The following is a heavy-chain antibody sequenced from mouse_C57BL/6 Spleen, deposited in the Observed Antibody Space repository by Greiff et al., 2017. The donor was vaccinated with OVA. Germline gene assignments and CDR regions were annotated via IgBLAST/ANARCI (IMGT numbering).Heavy chain of an antibody. Sequence: EVHLVESGGDLVKPGGSLKLSCAASGFTFSSYGMSWVRQTPDKRLEWVATISSGGSYTYYPDSVKGRFTISRDNAKNTLYLQMSSLKSEDTAMYYCARYDYDDYFDYWGQGTTLTVSS. CDR2: ISSGGSYT. CDR3: ARYDYDDYFDY. CDR1: GFTFSSYG. J-gene: IGHJ2*01. V-gene: IGHV5-6*01. D-gene: IGHD2-4*01.